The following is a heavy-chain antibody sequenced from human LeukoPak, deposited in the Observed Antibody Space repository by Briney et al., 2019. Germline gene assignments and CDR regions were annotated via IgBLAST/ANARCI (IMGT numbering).Heavy chain of an antibody. Sequence: NPSETLSLTCAVYGGSFSGYYWSWIRQPPGKGLEWIGEINHSGSTNYNPSLKSRVTISVDTSKNQFSLKLSSVTAADTAVYYCARAPSGSLHIPLWGQGTLVTVSS. V-gene: IGHV4-34*01. D-gene: IGHD1-26*01. CDR3: ARAPSGSLHIPL. J-gene: IGHJ4*02. CDR2: INHSGST. CDR1: GGSFSGYY.